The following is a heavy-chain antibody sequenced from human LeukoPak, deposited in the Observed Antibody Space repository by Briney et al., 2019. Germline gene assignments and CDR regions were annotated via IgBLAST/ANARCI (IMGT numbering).Heavy chain of an antibody. V-gene: IGHV1-18*01. CDR1: GYSFTNYG. CDR3: ARGFPPRRNYDSSGYYSYYFDH. CDR2: ISAYNGYT. J-gene: IGHJ4*02. Sequence: ASVKVSCKASGYSFTNYGISWVRQAPGQGLEWMGWISAYNGYTHFAQKVQGRVTMTTGTSTSTAYMELRSLRSDDTAVYYCARGFPPRRNYDSSGYYSYYFDHWGQGTLVTVSS. D-gene: IGHD3-22*01.